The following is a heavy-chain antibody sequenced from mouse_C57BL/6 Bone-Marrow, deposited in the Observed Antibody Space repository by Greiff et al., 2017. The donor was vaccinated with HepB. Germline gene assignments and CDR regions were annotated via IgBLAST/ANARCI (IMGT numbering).Heavy chain of an antibody. Sequence: EVQRVESGGGLVKPGGSLKLSCAASGFTFSDYGMHWVRQAPEKGLEWVAYISSGSSTIYYADTVKGRFTISRDNAKNTLFLQMTSLRSEDTAMYYCARFITTVVDICAMDYWGQGTSVTVSS. CDR1: GFTFSDYG. CDR2: ISSGSSTI. V-gene: IGHV5-17*01. CDR3: ARFITTVVDICAMDY. D-gene: IGHD1-1*01. J-gene: IGHJ4*01.